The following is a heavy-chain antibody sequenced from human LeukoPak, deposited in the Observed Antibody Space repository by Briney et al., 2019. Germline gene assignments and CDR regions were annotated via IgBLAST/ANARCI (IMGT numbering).Heavy chain of an antibody. CDR3: ARAGQLATFDY. CDR1: GYSISSGYY. V-gene: IGHV4-38-2*02. Sequence: SETLSLTCTVSGYSISSGYYWGWIRQSPRKGLEWIGNIYHSGSTYYNPSLKSRVTISVDTSKNQFSLKLSSVTAADTAVYYCARAGQLATFDYWGQGTLVTVSS. D-gene: IGHD6-6*01. J-gene: IGHJ4*02. CDR2: IYHSGST.